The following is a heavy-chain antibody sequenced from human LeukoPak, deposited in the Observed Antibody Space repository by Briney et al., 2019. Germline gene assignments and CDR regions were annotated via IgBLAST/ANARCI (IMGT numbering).Heavy chain of an antibody. V-gene: IGHV1-69*05. Sequence: GASVKVSCKASGGTFSSYAISWVRQAPGQGLEWMGGIIPIFGTANYAQKFQGRVTITTDESTSTAYMELSSLRSEDTAVYYCARAYCSSTSCYPADYYMDVWGKGTTVTVPS. CDR3: ARAYCSSTSCYPADYYMDV. CDR2: IIPIFGTA. D-gene: IGHD2-2*01. CDR1: GGTFSSYA. J-gene: IGHJ6*03.